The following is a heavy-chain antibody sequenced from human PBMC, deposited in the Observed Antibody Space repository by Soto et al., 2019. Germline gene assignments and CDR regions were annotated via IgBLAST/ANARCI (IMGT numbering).Heavy chain of an antibody. J-gene: IGHJ6*02. CDR2: ISSSGSTI. CDR1: GFTFSDYY. D-gene: IGHD6-13*01. V-gene: IGHV3-11*01. Sequence: QVQLVESGGGLVKPGGSLRLSCAASGFTFSDYYMSWIRQAPGKGLEWVSYISSSGSTIYYADSVKGRFTISRDNAKNSLYLQMNSLRAEDTAVYYCARGAYSSSWYKTYYYYGMDVWGQGTTFTVSS. CDR3: ARGAYSSSWYKTYYYYGMDV.